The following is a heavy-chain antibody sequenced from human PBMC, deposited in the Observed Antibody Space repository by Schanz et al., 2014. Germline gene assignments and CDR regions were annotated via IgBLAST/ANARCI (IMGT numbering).Heavy chain of an antibody. Sequence: EVQLVESGGGLVQPGGSLTLSCAASGFTFSSYLMSWVRQAPGKGLEWVSGIGGSGGSTDYADSVKGRFTISRDNAKNSLYLQMNSLRAEDTAVYYCARSYSSGWYPYYYGMDVWGQGTTVTVSS. J-gene: IGHJ6*02. CDR3: ARSYSSGWYPYYYGMDV. CDR2: IGGSGGST. D-gene: IGHD6-19*01. CDR1: GFTFSSYL. V-gene: IGHV3-23*04.